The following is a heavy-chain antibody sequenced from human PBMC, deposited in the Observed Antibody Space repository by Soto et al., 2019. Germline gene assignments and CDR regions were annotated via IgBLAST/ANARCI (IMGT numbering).Heavy chain of an antibody. CDR1: GFTFSRFS. D-gene: IGHD3-10*02. CDR2: ISYEGKNK. CDR3: ARDHGMFLSYYYYGMDV. J-gene: IGHJ6*02. Sequence: QVQLVESGGGVVQTGRSLRLSCAASGFTFSRFSMHWVRQAPGKGLAWVAVISYEGKNKHFAESVKGRFSVSRDDSKNTIYLEMNNLRGDDSAVYYCARDHGMFLSYYYYGMDVWGQGTTVTVSS. V-gene: IGHV3-30*04.